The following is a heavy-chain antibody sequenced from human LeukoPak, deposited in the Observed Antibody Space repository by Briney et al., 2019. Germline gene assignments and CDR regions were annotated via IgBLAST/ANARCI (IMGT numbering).Heavy chain of an antibody. CDR1: GFTFSSYA. V-gene: IGHV3-23*01. J-gene: IGHJ6*03. D-gene: IGHD2-2*01. CDR3: ANDRYQLLSRNEHYYMDV. CDR2: ISGSGGST. Sequence: GGSLRLSCAASGFTFSSYAMSWVRQAPGKGLEWVSAISGSGGSTYSADSVKGRFTISRDNSKNTLYLQMNSLRAEDTALYYCANDRYQLLSRNEHYYMDVWGKGTTVTVSS.